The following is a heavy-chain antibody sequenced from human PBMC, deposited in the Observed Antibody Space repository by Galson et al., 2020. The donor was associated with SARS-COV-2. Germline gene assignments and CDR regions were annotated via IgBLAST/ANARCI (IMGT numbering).Heavy chain of an antibody. CDR2: INHSGST. V-gene: IGHV4-34*01. CDR1: GDSIGTYY. Sequence: ETSETLSLTCTVSGDSIGTYYWSWIRQPPGKGLEWIGEINHSGSTNYNPSLKSRVTISVDTSKNQFSLKLSSVTAADTAVYYCARDSSSWYGIDYWGQGTLVTVSS. D-gene: IGHD6-13*01. J-gene: IGHJ4*02. CDR3: ARDSSSWYGIDY.